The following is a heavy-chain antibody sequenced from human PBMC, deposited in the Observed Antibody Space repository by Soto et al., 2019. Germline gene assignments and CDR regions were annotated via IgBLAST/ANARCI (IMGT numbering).Heavy chain of an antibody. V-gene: IGHV1-69*02. D-gene: IGHD6-13*01. CDR3: AGVTSSIGAAGVFDY. CDR1: GGTFSSYT. CDR2: IIPILGIP. Sequence: QVQLVQSGAEVKKPGSSVKVSCKASGGTFSSYTISWVRQAPGQGLEWMGRIIPILGIPNYAQKFPGRVTIXXDXSXNTADMELNSLRSEDTAVYYCAGVTSSIGAAGVFDYWGQGTLVTVSS. J-gene: IGHJ4*02.